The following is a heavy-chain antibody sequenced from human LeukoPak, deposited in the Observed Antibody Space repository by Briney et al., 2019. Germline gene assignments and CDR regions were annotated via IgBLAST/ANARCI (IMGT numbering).Heavy chain of an antibody. V-gene: IGHV4-39*01. CDR1: GGSISSSSYY. CDR2: IYYCGST. D-gene: IGHD5-18*01. J-gene: IGHJ6*02. Sequence: SETLSLTCTVSGGSISSSSYYWGWIRQPPGKGLEWIGSIYYCGSTYYNPSLKSRVTISVDTSKNQFSLKLSSVTAADTAVYYCACRYSYGYRPYYYYGMDVWGQGTTVTDSS. CDR3: ACRYSYGYRPYYYYGMDV.